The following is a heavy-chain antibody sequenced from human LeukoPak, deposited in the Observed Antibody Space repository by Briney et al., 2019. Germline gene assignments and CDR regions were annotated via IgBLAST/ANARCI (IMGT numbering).Heavy chain of an antibody. J-gene: IGHJ4*02. CDR2: IYYGGST. D-gene: IGHD6-19*01. V-gene: IGHV4-31*03. CDR3: ARDTAVAGTYDY. CDR1: GGSISSGGYY. Sequence: SETLSLTCTVSGGSISSGGYYWSWIRQHPGKGLEWIGYIYYGGSTYYNPSLKSRVTISVDTSKNQFSLKLSSVTAADTAVYYCARDTAVAGTYDYWGQGTLVTVSS.